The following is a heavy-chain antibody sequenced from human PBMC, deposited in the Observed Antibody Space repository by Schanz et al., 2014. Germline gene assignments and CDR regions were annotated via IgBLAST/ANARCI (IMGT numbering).Heavy chain of an antibody. J-gene: IGHJ6*02. CDR2: IIPILDKT. D-gene: IGHD3-9*01. V-gene: IGHV1-69*04. Sequence: QLMQSGSEVRKPGASVKVSCKASGYIFGSHGMTWVRQAPGQGLEWMGRIIPILDKTNYAHKFQGRVTITADKSPRAVCMELSDLTSEYTTVSYCPAVDSTRYFSMDAWGQGTPVTVSS. CDR3: PAVDSTRYFSMDA. CDR1: GYIFGSHG.